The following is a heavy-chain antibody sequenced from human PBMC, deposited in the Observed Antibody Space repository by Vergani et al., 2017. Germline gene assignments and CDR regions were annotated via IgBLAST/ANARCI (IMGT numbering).Heavy chain of an antibody. CDR2: ISSSSSYI. J-gene: IGHJ6*02. D-gene: IGHD5-18*01. CDR1: GFTFSSYS. CDR3: ARDRGYSYGSYYYYYGMDV. Sequence: EVQLVESGGGLVKPGGSLRLSCAASGFTFSSYSMNWVRQAPGKGLEWVSSISSSSSYIYYADSVKGRFTISRDNAKNSLYLQMNSLRAEDTAVYYCARDRGYSYGSYYYYYGMDVWGQGTTVTGSS. V-gene: IGHV3-21*01.